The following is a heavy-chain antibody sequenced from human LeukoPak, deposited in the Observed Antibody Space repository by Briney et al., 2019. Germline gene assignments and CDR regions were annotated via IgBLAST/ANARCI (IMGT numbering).Heavy chain of an antibody. Sequence: GGSLRLSCAASGFTFSNYAMYWVRQAPGKGLEWVAVISSDGSNKYYADSVKGRFTFSRDNSKNTLYLQMTSLRAEDTAVYYCARVLGGATFAFDAFDIWGQGTMVTVSS. CDR3: ARVLGGATFAFDAFDI. J-gene: IGHJ3*02. CDR1: GFTFSNYA. CDR2: ISSDGSNK. V-gene: IGHV3-30*04. D-gene: IGHD1-26*01.